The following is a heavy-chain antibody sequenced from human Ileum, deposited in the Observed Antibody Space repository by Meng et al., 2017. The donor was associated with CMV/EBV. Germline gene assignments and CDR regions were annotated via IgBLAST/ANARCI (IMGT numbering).Heavy chain of an antibody. V-gene: IGHV3-23*01. CDR2: ISGTGGST. Sequence: YGMSGGRQAPGKGLEFLSSISGTGGSTYYADHVEGRFKISRDNSKNTLFLQMNSLSAEDTAIYYCVKISDFWAGYYDLWGQGTLVTVSS. CDR1: YG. J-gene: IGHJ5*02. D-gene: IGHD3/OR15-3a*01. CDR3: VKISDFWAGYYDL.